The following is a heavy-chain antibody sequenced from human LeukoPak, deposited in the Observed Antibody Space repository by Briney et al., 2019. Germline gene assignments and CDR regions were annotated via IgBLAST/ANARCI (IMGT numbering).Heavy chain of an antibody. V-gene: IGHV3-33*01. D-gene: IGHD3-9*01. CDR3: ARGPFDWLLHMGFDY. CDR1: GYTFSSYG. CDR2: IWYDGSNK. J-gene: IGHJ4*02. Sequence: PGRSVRLFCAASGYTFSSYGMHWVRQAPGKGLEGVAVIWYDGSNKYYADSVKGRFTISRDNSKNTLYLQMNSLRAEDTAVYYCARGPFDWLLHMGFDYWGQGTLVTVSS.